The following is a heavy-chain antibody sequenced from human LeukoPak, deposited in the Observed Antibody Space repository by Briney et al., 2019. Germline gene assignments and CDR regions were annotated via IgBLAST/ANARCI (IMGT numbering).Heavy chain of an antibody. J-gene: IGHJ4*02. CDR1: GSSISSYY. Sequence: SETLSLTCTVSGSSISSYYWTWIRQPPGKELEWIGYIYYSGTTNYNPSFDKSRVTISLDTSKNQFSLKLSSVTAADTALYYCARGYSSSSYYFEYWGQGILVTVSS. V-gene: IGHV4-59*01. CDR2: IYYSGTT. D-gene: IGHD6-6*01. CDR3: ARGYSSSSYYFEY.